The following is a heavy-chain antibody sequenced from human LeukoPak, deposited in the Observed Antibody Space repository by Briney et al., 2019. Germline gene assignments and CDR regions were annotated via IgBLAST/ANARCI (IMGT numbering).Heavy chain of an antibody. V-gene: IGHV4-39*01. CDR1: GASINSGSNY. CDR3: ARHEERLLRGADY. J-gene: IGHJ4*02. Sequence: SETLSLTCRVSGASINSGSNYWGWIRQPPGKTLEWIGSIYSSGSTYYNPSLKSRVIIMIDTPKNHFSLTLSSVTAADTAVYYCARHEERLLRGADYWGQGTLVTVSS. D-gene: IGHD3-3*01. CDR2: IYSSGST.